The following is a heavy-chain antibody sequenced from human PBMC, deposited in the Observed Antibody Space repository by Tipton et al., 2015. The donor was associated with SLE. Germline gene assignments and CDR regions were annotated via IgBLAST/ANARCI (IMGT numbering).Heavy chain of an antibody. V-gene: IGHV3-9*01. J-gene: IGHJ1*01. CDR1: GFTFNEYA. Sequence: RSLRLSCAASGFTFNEYAMHWVRQAPGKGLEWVSGIGWNRNSIGYADSVKGRFTISRDNAKNSLYLQMNSLRAEDTAIYYCAKGLVNLGGVIAPLELWGQGTLVTVSS. CDR2: IGWNRNSI. D-gene: IGHD3-16*02. CDR3: AKGLVNLGGVIAPLEL.